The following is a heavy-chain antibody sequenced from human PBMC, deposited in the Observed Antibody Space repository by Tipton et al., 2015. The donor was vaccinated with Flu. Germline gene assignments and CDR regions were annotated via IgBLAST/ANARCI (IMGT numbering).Heavy chain of an antibody. CDR3: TRSLYYYDSSGYYYSYYYGMDV. V-gene: IGHV3-73*01. CDR2: IRSKANSYAT. D-gene: IGHD3-22*01. J-gene: IGHJ6*02. CDR1: GFTFSGSA. Sequence: LRLPCAASGFTFSGSAMHWVRQASGKGLEWVGRIRSKANSYATAYAASVKGRFTISRDDSKNTAYLQMNSLKTEDTAVYYCTRSLYYYDSSGYYYSYYYGMDVWGQGTTVTVSS.